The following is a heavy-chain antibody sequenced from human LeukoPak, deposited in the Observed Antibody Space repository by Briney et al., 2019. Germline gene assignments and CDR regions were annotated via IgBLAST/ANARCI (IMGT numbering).Heavy chain of an antibody. CDR1: GFTFSDYY. J-gene: IGHJ4*02. V-gene: IGHV3-11*06. Sequence: KPGGSLRLSCAASGFTFSDYYMSWIRQAPGKGLEWVSYISSSSSYTNYADSVKGRFTISRDNAKNSLYLQMNGLRAEDTAVYYCARQLVYDYFDYWGQGTLVTVSS. D-gene: IGHD6-13*01. CDR3: ARQLVYDYFDY. CDR2: ISSSSSYT.